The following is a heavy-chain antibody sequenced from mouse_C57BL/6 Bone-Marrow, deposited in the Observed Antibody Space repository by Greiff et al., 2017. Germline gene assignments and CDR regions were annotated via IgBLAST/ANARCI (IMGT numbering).Heavy chain of an antibody. D-gene: IGHD3-3*01. CDR2: IYPGGGYT. CDR3: ARKGRGAMDY. V-gene: IGHV1-63*01. J-gene: IGHJ4*01. Sequence: QVQLQQSGAELVRPGTSVKMSCKASGYTFTNYWIGWAKQRPGHGLEWIGDIYPGGGYTNYNEKFKGKATPTADKSSSTAYMQCSSLTSEDSAIYYCARKGRGAMDYWGQGTSVTVSS. CDR1: GYTFTNYW.